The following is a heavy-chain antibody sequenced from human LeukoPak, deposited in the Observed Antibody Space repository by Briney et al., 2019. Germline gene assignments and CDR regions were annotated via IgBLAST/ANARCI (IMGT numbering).Heavy chain of an antibody. J-gene: IGHJ5*02. CDR2: ISQSGGRST. CDR3: ARDLGCSTSSCRYNWFDP. D-gene: IGHD2-2*01. V-gene: IGHV3-23*01. Sequence: PGGSLRLSCAASGFTFSVYAMTWVRQAPGEGLEWVAFISQSGGRSTDYADSVRGRFTISRDNSEDTLYLQMNSLRAEDTAVYHCARDLGCSTSSCRYNWFDPWGQGTLVPVSS. CDR1: GFTFSVYA.